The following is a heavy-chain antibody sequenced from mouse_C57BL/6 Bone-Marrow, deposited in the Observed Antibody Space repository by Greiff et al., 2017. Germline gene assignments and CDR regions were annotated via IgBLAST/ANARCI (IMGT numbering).Heavy chain of an antibody. V-gene: IGHV1-81*01. J-gene: IGHJ4*01. CDR1: GYTFTSYG. CDR2: IYPRSGNT. Sequence: QVQLQQSGAELARPGASVKLSCKASGYTFTSYGISWVKQRTGQGLEWIGEIYPRSGNTYYNEKFKGKATLTADKSSSTAYMELRSLTSEDSAVXFCARFKLRVGFYAMDYWGQGTSVTVSS. D-gene: IGHD1-1*01. CDR3: ARFKLRVGFYAMDY.